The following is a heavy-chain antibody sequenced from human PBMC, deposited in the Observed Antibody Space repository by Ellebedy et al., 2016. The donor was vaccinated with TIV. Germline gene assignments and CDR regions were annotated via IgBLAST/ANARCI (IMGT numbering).Heavy chain of an antibody. CDR1: GGSFSGYF. V-gene: IGHV4-34*01. CDR3: ARARGQYLYGSGSYFTN. Sequence: MPSETLSLTCGVYGGSFSGYFWSWIRQPPGKGLEWLGEINPSGTTNYNPSLKSRVTISVDTPKKQFSLRLTSVTAADTAVYYCARARGQYLYGSGSYFTNWGQGEMVTVSS. CDR2: INPSGTT. D-gene: IGHD3-10*01. J-gene: IGHJ4*02.